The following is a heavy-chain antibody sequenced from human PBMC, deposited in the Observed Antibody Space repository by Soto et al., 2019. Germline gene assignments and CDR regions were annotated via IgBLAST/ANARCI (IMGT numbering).Heavy chain of an antibody. CDR2: ISAYNGKT. J-gene: IGHJ6*02. D-gene: IGHD3-10*01. CDR3: AREGYYGSGSYNPRDMDV. CDR1: GYTFTNYG. V-gene: IGHV1-18*01. Sequence: QAQLVQSGAEVKKPGASVMVSCKASGYTFTNYGISWVRQAPGQGFEWMGWISAYNGKTNYTQKLQGRVTMTTDTXTXTXXMELRSLRSDDTAVYYCAREGYYGSGSYNPRDMDVWGQGTTVTVSS.